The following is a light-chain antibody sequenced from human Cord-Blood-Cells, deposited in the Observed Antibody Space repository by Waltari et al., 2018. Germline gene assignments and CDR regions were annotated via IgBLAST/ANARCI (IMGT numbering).Light chain of an antibody. J-gene: IGLJ3*02. CDR2: DVS. V-gene: IGLV2-11*01. Sequence: QSALTQPRSVSGSPGQSVTISCTGTSRDVGGYNYVSWYPHHPGKAPKLMIYDVSKRPSGVPDRFSGSKSGNTASLTISGLQAEDEADYYCCSYAGSPWVFGGGTKLTVL. CDR1: SRDVGGYNY. CDR3: CSYAGSPWV.